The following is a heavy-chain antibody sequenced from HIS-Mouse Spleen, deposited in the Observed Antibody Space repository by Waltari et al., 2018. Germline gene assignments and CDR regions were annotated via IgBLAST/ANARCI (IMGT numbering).Heavy chain of an antibody. CDR1: GFTFSSYG. CDR2: ISNNGSNK. Sequence: QVQLVESGGGVVQPGRSLRLSCAASGFTFSSYGMHWVSQAPGKVLGWVAVISNNGSNKYYADSVKCRFSISRDNSKNTLYLQMHSLRAEDTAVYYCAKASSGWLDYWGQGTLVTVSS. V-gene: IGHV3-30*18. CDR3: AKASSGWLDY. D-gene: IGHD6-19*01. J-gene: IGHJ4*02.